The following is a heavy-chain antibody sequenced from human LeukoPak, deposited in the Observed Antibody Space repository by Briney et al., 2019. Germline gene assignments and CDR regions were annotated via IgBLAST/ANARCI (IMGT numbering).Heavy chain of an antibody. J-gene: IGHJ4*02. CDR3: ARLWSGYRPPDY. V-gene: IGHV4-39*01. CDR1: GGSINSNSYY. D-gene: IGHD3-3*01. Sequence: SETLSLTCTVSGGSINSNSYYWGWIRQPPGKGLEWIGSIYYSGNTYYDPSLKSRVTISVDTSKNQFSLKLSSATAADTAVYYCARLWSGYRPPDYWGQGTLVTVSS. CDR2: IYYSGNT.